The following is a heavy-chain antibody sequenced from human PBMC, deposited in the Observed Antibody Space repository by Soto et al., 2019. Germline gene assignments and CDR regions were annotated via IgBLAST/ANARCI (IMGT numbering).Heavy chain of an antibody. D-gene: IGHD2-2*01. CDR3: SRRITDAPT. CDR2: TRYSGTT. CDR1: GSSISSVW. V-gene: IGHV4-4*02. Sequence: PSETLSLTCAVSGSSISSVWWTWVRQPPGKGLEWIGETRYSGTTNYNSSLNSRVTISIDKSKKQFSLSLSSVTAADTAVCYCSRRITDAPTWGKGALVTVSS. J-gene: IGHJ5*02.